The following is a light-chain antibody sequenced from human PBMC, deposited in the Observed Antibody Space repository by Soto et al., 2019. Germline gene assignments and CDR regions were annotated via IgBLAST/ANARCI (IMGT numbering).Light chain of an antibody. Sequence: QSALTQPASVSGSPGQSINISCTGTSSDDGGYNYVSWYQHHPGKAPKLIIYDVSNRPSGVSNPFSGSKSGNTASLTISGLHPEDEADYYCSSYTTSNTRQIVFGTGTKVTVL. J-gene: IGLJ1*01. CDR1: SSDDGGYNY. V-gene: IGLV2-14*03. CDR3: SSYTTSNTRQIV. CDR2: DVS.